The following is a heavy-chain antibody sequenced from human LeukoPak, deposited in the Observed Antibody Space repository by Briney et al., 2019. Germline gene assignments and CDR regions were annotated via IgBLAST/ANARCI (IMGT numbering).Heavy chain of an antibody. CDR1: GGSISSSSYY. CDR2: IYYSGST. V-gene: IGHV4-39*07. J-gene: IGHJ4*02. Sequence: SETLSLTCTVSGGSISSSSYYWGWIRQPPGKGLEWIGSIYYSGSTYYNPSLKSRVTISVDTSKNQFSLKLSSVTAADTAVYYCARGGGNSFDYWGQGTLVTVSS. D-gene: IGHD4-23*01. CDR3: ARGGGNSFDY.